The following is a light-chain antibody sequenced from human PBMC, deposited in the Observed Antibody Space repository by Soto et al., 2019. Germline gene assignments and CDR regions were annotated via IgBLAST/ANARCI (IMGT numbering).Light chain of an antibody. CDR2: DVS. CDR3: SSYTSSSVV. J-gene: IGLJ2*01. CDR1: SSDVGGYNY. V-gene: IGLV2-14*01. Sequence: QSALTQPASVSGSPGQSITISCTGTSSDVGGYNYVSWYQQYPGKAPKLMIYDVSNRPSGVSNRFSGSKSGNMASLTISGLQAEDEADYYCSSYTSSSVVFGGGTKLTVL.